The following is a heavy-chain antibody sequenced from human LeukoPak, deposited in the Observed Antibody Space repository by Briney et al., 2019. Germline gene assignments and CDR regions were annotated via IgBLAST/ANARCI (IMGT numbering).Heavy chain of an antibody. V-gene: IGHV1-18*01. CDR2: ISPYTGDT. J-gene: IGHJ4*02. D-gene: IGHD3-10*01. CDR3: AGEYGSGSYYNQRPS. CDR1: GYTFNSYG. Sequence: ASVKVSCRASGYTFNSYGISWVRQAPGQGLEWMGWISPYTGDTKYAQKVQGRVTVTTDTSTSTAYMEVRSLGSDDTAVYYCAGEYGSGSYYNQRPSWGQGTLVTVSS.